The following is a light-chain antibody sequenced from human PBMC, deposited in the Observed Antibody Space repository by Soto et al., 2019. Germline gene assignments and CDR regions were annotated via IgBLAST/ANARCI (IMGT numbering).Light chain of an antibody. CDR1: GSDVRTYNL. J-gene: IGLJ1*01. CDR2: EAS. CDR3: CSYAGDKTYV. Sequence: QSALTQPASVSGSPGQSITISCTVTGSDVRTYNLVSWYQQHPGKVPKLIIYEASKRPSGVSNRFSGSQPGNTASLTVSGLQAEDEADDYCCSYAGDKTYVFGSGTKLTVL. V-gene: IGLV2-23*01.